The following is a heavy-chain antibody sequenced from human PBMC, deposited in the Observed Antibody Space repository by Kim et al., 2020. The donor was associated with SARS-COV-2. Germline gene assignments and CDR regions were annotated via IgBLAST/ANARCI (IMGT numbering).Heavy chain of an antibody. J-gene: IGHJ4*02. Sequence: GGSLRLSCAASGFTFSSYAMSWVRQAPGKGLEWVSAISGSGGSTYYADSVKGRFTISRDNSKNTLYLQMNSLRAEDTAVYYCAKYFKDWLWQPLLSSFDYWGQATLITVSS. V-gene: IGHV3-23*01. D-gene: IGHD5-18*01. CDR3: AKYFKDWLWQPLLSSFDY. CDR2: ISGSGGST. CDR1: GFTFSSYA.